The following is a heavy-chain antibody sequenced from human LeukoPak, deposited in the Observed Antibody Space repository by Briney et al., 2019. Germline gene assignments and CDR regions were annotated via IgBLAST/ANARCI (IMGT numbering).Heavy chain of an antibody. Sequence: SETLSLTCTVSGDSISTYYWSWIRQPAGKGLVWVGRSFISGRTNYNPSLKSRVTMSVDASKKQFSLRLTSVTAADTAVYYCARELAGGAYCTGSSCYYFDYWGQGTLVTVSS. J-gene: IGHJ4*02. CDR1: GDSISTYY. CDR3: ARELAGGAYCTGSSCYYFDY. CDR2: SFISGRT. V-gene: IGHV4-4*07. D-gene: IGHD2-8*02.